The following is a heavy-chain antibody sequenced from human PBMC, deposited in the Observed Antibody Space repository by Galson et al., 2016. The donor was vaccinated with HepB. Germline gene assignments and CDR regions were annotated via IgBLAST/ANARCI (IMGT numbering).Heavy chain of an antibody. D-gene: IGHD3-10*01. CDR1: GGSVSSDDYS. CDR3: ARNRITRGQPIMRYFGMDV. Sequence: PLSLTCAVSGGSVSSDDYSWTWVRQPPGKALQWIGHIFQTGGTFYSPSLSSRVTMSLDTSRNQFSLQLNSVAAADTAVYFCARNRITRGQPIMRYFGMDVWGKGTTVTVSS. CDR2: IFQTGGT. J-gene: IGHJ6*04. V-gene: IGHV4-30-2*01.